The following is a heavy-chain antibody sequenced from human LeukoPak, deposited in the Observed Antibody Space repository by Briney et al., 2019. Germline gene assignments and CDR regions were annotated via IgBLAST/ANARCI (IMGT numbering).Heavy chain of an antibody. Sequence: GGSLRLSCAASGFTFSDYHMTWIRQAPGKGLEWVGFIRSKAYGGTTEYAASVKGRFTISRDDSKSIAYLQMNSLKTEDTAVYYCTREAYYYDSSGYYYGDYWGQGTLVTVSS. D-gene: IGHD3-22*01. V-gene: IGHV3-49*03. CDR3: TREAYYYDSSGYYYGDY. J-gene: IGHJ4*02. CDR2: IRSKAYGGTT. CDR1: GFTFSDYH.